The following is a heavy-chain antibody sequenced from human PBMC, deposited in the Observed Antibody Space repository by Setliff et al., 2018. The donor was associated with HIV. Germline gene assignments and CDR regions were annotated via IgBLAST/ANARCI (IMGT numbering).Heavy chain of an antibody. D-gene: IGHD1-26*01. J-gene: IGHJ6*02. V-gene: IGHV4-31*03. CDR2: IYYSGST. Sequence: SETLSLTCTVSGGSISSGGYYWSWIRQHPGKGLEWIGYIYYSGSTYYNPSLKSRVTISVDTSKNQFSLKLTSVTAADTAVYYCARGGAGYPAKGRAMDVWGQGTTVTVSS. CDR3: ARGGAGYPAKGRAMDV. CDR1: GGSISSGGYY.